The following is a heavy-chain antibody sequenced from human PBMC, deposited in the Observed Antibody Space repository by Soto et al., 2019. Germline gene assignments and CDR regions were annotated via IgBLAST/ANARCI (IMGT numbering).Heavy chain of an antibody. CDR1: GGTFSSYT. Sequence: QVQLVQSGAEVKKPGSSVTVSCKASGGTFSSYTISWVRQAPGQGLEWMGGIIPIFDTANYAQKFQGRVTITADESTSTAYMELSSLRSEDTAMYYCARGNHRWLQLWYFDLWGRGTLVTVSS. CDR3: ARGNHRWLQLWYFDL. D-gene: IGHD5-12*01. CDR2: IIPIFDTA. J-gene: IGHJ2*01. V-gene: IGHV1-69*12.